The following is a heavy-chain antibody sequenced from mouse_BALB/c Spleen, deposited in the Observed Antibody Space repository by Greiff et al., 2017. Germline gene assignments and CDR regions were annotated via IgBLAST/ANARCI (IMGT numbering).Heavy chain of an antibody. CDR1: GFSLTSYG. CDR3: ARDGDGNTEGYFDY. Sequence: VQLQESGPGLVAPSQSLSITCTVSGFSLTSYGVHWVRQPPGKGLEWLGVIWAGGSTNYNSALMSRLSISKDNSKSQVFLKMNSLQTDDTAMYYCARDGDGNTEGYFDYWGQGTTRTVSS. J-gene: IGHJ2*01. D-gene: IGHD2-1*01. V-gene: IGHV2-9*02. CDR2: IWAGGST.